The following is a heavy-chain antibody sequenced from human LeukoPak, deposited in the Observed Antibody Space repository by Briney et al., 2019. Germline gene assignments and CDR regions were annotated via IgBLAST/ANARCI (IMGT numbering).Heavy chain of an antibody. D-gene: IGHD6-6*01. CDR1: GFTFSSYA. CDR2: IKSKTDGGTT. J-gene: IGHJ5*02. CDR3: TTPGKIAAPRETDL. Sequence: PGGSLRLSCAASGFTFSSYAMSWVRQAPGKGLEWVGRIKSKTDGGTTDYAAPVKGRFTISRDDSKNTLYLQMDSLKTEDTAVYYCTTPGKIAAPRETDLWGQGTLVTVSS. V-gene: IGHV3-15*01.